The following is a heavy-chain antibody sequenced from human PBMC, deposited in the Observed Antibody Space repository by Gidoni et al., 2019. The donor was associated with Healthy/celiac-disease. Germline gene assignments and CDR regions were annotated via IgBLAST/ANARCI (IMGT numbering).Heavy chain of an antibody. D-gene: IGHD3-16*02. Sequence: EVTLVESEGGLVQPVGSLRLSCEASGFTFSSYEMNWVRQDPGKGLEWVSYISSSGSTIYYADAVMGLFTISRDNAKISLFLLMNSLRAYYTAVYYCASGYDYIWGSYRYDDDYWGQGTLVTVSS. V-gene: IGHV3-48*03. CDR2: ISSSGSTI. CDR1: GFTFSSYE. J-gene: IGHJ4*02. CDR3: ASGYDYIWGSYRYDDDY.